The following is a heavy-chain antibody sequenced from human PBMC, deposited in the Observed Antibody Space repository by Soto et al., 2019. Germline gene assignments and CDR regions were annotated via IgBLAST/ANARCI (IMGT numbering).Heavy chain of an antibody. D-gene: IGHD1-26*01. Sequence: PGGSLRLSCAASGFTFSSYSMNWVRQAPGKGLEWVSSISSRSTYIHYADSVKGRFTISRDNAKNSLYLQMNSLRVEDTAVYYCARDSAYYYYGMDVWGQGTTVTVSS. J-gene: IGHJ6*02. CDR2: ISSRSTYI. V-gene: IGHV3-21*01. CDR3: ARDSAYYYYGMDV. CDR1: GFTFSSYS.